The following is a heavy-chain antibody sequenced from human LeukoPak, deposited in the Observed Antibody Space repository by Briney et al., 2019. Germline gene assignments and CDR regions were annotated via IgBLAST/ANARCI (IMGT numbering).Heavy chain of an antibody. D-gene: IGHD3-22*01. CDR1: GYTFSTYG. Sequence: ASVKVSCKASGYTFSTYGITWVRQAPVQGLEWMGWISVYKGNAEYAQKFQDRVTMTIHTSTSTAYMELRSLKSDDTAVYYCARGKYYYDNSGYYYPFDYWGLGTLITVSS. V-gene: IGHV1-18*01. CDR3: ARGKYYYDNSGYYYPFDY. CDR2: ISVYKGNA. J-gene: IGHJ4*02.